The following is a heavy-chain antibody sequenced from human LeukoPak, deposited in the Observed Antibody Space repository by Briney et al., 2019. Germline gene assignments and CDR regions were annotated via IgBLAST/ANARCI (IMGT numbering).Heavy chain of an antibody. V-gene: IGHV3-48*03. D-gene: IGHD6-13*01. CDR1: GFTFSSYE. Sequence: GGSLRLSCVASGFTFSSYEMNWVRQAPGKGLEWISYIRNSGTTIYYTDSVKGRFTISRDDAKNSLYLQMNSLRAEDTAVYYCAKGSGSSWYGTFDYWGQGTLVTVSS. J-gene: IGHJ4*02. CDR2: IRNSGTTI. CDR3: AKGSGSSWYGTFDY.